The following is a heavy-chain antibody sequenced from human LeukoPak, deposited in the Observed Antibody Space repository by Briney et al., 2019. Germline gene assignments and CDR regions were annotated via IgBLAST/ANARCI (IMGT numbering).Heavy chain of an antibody. D-gene: IGHD3-10*01. CDR1: GFTFSSYT. V-gene: IGHV3-30-3*01. J-gene: IGHJ6*02. CDR3: ARAAHTTYVLGRYYYYAMDL. Sequence: GGSLRLSCAASGFTFSSYTMDWVRQAPGKGLEWVARISYTGSNNYYADSVKGRFTISSDNPKNTLYLQMDSLRAEDTAVYYCARAAHTTYVLGRYYYYAMDLWGQGTTVTVSS. CDR2: ISYTGSNN.